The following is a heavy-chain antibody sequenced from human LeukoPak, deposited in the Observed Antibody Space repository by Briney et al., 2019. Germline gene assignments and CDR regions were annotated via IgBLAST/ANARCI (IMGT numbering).Heavy chain of an antibody. Sequence: GGSLRLSCAASGFTFSSYAMSWVRQAPGKGLEWVSAISGSGGSTYYADSVKGRFTISRDNSKNTLYLQMNSLRAEDTAVYYCAKDVYDYVWGSYREDAFDIWGQGTMVTVSS. J-gene: IGHJ3*02. D-gene: IGHD3-16*02. CDR2: ISGSGGST. CDR3: AKDVYDYVWGSYREDAFDI. CDR1: GFTFSSYA. V-gene: IGHV3-23*01.